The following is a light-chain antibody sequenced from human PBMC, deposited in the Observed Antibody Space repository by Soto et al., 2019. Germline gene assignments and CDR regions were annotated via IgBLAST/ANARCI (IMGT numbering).Light chain of an antibody. V-gene: IGKV3-11*01. J-gene: IGKJ4*01. CDR2: DAS. Sequence: EIVMTQSPGTLSLSPGDRATLSCRASQSVSNYLAWFQQKPGQAPRLLIYDASRRAPGTPARFSGGGSGTDFTLLIGSLQPEDFAAYYCQERSYWSRGTFGGGTKVEIK. CDR1: QSVSNY. CDR3: QERSYWSRGT.